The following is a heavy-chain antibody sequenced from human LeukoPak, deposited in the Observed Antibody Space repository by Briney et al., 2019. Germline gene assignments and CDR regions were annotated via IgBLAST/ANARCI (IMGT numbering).Heavy chain of an antibody. CDR3: ARTTDSDAYNPFDY. CDR2: INPNSGGT. D-gene: IGHD5-24*01. V-gene: IGHV1-2*02. J-gene: IGHJ4*02. CDR1: GYTFTGYY. Sequence: ASVKVSCKASGYTFTGYYMHWARQAPGQGLEWMGWINPNSGGTNYAQKFQGRVTMTRDTSVTTAYMELSRLRSADTAVYFCARTTDSDAYNPFDYWGQGTLVTVSS.